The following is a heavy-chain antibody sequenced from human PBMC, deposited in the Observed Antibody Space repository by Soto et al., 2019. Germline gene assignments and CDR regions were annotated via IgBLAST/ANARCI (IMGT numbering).Heavy chain of an antibody. CDR2: TYYGSRWYS. J-gene: IGHJ6*04. D-gene: IGHD2-15*01. CDR3: ARSEEDSDYYCYGMDV. V-gene: IGHV6-1*01. CDR1: GDTVSSNSVA. Sequence: PSQTLSLTCVGSGDTVSSNSVAWNWVRQSPSRGLEWLGRTYYGSRWYSDYAVSVRSRIDINADTSKSQVSLQLNAVTPEDTAVYYCARSEEDSDYYCYGMDVWGRGTTVTVSS.